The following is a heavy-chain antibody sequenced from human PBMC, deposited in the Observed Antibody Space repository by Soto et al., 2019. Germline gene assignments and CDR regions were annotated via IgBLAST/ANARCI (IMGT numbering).Heavy chain of an antibody. CDR2: INPSGGST. CDR1: GGTFSSYA. V-gene: IGHV1-46*01. CDR3: ARRQPDYYYYGMDV. J-gene: IGHJ6*02. Sequence: GASVKVSCKASGGTFSSYAISWVRQAPGQGLEWMGIINPSGGSTSYAQKFQGRVTMTRDTSTSTVYMELSSLRSEDTAVYYCARRQPDYYYYGMDVWGQGTTVTVSS.